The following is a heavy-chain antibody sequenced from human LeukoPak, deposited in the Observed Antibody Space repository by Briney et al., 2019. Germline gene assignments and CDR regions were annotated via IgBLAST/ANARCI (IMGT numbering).Heavy chain of an antibody. Sequence: SETLSLTCTVSGGSISSSSYYWGWIRQPPGKGLEWIGSIYYSGSTYYNPSLKSRVTISVDTSKNQFSLKLSSVTAADTAVYYCARGYYYGSGAKGWFDPWGQGTLVTVSS. CDR3: ARGYYYGSGAKGWFDP. J-gene: IGHJ5*02. V-gene: IGHV4-39*07. D-gene: IGHD3-10*01. CDR1: GGSISSSSYY. CDR2: IYYSGST.